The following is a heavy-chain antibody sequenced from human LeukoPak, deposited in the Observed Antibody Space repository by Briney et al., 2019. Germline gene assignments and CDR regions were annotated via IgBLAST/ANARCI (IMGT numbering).Heavy chain of an antibody. CDR2: IRSSSNTI. CDR3: AKTARSGYSYGLYFDY. Sequence: GGSLRLSCAASGFTFSSYNMNWVRQAPGKGLEWVSYIRSSSNTIYYADSVKGRFTISRDNSKNSLYPQMNSLRAEDTAVYYCAKTARSGYSYGLYFDYWGQGTLVTVSS. J-gene: IGHJ4*02. V-gene: IGHV3-48*04. D-gene: IGHD5-18*01. CDR1: GFTFSSYN.